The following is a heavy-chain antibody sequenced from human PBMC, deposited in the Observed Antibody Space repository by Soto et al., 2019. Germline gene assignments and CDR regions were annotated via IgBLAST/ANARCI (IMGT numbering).Heavy chain of an antibody. V-gene: IGHV3-73*01. J-gene: IGHJ4*02. CDR3: ARGGYGDSSHYYSQYFDY. CDR1: GITFSGSA. CDR2: IRSKANNYAT. D-gene: IGHD3-22*01. Sequence: GGSLRLSCAASGITFSGSAMHWVRQAPGKGLEWVGRIRSKANNYATAYAASLKGRFTISRDDSKSTAYLQMNSLKTEDTAVYYCARGGYGDSSHYYSQYFDYWGQGTLVTVSS.